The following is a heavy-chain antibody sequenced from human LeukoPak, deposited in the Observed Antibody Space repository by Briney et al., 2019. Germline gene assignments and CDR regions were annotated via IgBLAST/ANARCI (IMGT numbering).Heavy chain of an antibody. CDR2: INHSGST. V-gene: IGHV4-34*01. D-gene: IGHD2-21*02. CDR1: GGSFSGYY. CDR3: ASSSDGGNSAGYFDY. Sequence: PSETLSLTCAVYGGSFSGYYWSWIRQPPGKGLEWIGEINHSGSTNYNPSLKSRVTISVDTSKNQFSLKLSSVTAADTAVYYCASSSDGGNSAGYFDYWGQGTLVTVSS. J-gene: IGHJ4*02.